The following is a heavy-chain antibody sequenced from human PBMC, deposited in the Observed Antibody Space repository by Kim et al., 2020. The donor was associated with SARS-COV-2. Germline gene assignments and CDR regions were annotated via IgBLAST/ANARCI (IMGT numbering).Heavy chain of an antibody. D-gene: IGHD4-17*01. CDR3: ARDGGDYWNYYYGMDV. Sequence: SVKGRFTISRDNAKNSLYLKMNSLRAEDTAVYYCARDGGDYWNYYYGMDVWGQGTTVTVSS. J-gene: IGHJ6*02. V-gene: IGHV3-11*05.